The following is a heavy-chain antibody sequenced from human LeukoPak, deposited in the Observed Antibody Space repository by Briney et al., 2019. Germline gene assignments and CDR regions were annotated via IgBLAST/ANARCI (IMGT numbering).Heavy chain of an antibody. CDR3: ARGGDIVVVPVAAAEYYYGMDV. Sequence: GGSLRLSCAASGFTFSSYAMPWVRQAPGKGLEGVAVISYDGSNKYYADSVKGRFTISRDNSKNTLYLQMNSLRADDTAVDYCARGGDIVVVPVAAAEYYYGMDVGGQGTTVTVSS. J-gene: IGHJ6*02. D-gene: IGHD2-2*01. CDR1: GFTFSSYA. CDR2: ISYDGSNK. V-gene: IGHV3-30-3*01.